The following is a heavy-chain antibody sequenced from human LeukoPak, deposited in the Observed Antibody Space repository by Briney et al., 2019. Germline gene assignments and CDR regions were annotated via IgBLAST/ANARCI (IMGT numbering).Heavy chain of an antibody. CDR2: VSGNGHST. D-gene: IGHD6-13*01. J-gene: IGHJ4*02. CDR1: GFTFSSYV. CDR3: ARVGSSSPFDY. V-gene: IGHV3-64*01. Sequence: PGGSLKLSCAASGFTFSSYVMHWVRKPPGKGLEFVSAVSGNGHSTYYANSVKGRFTISRDNSKNTLYLQMGSLRAEDMAVYYCARVGSSSPFDYWGQGTLVTVSS.